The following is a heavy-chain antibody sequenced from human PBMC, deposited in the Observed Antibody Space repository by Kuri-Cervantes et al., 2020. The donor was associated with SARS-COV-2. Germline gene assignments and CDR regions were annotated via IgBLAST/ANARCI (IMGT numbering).Heavy chain of an antibody. CDR1: GFTFSSYA. J-gene: IGHJ3*02. D-gene: IGHD1-1*01. CDR3: AKDLGGAGTAAYDAFDI. V-gene: IGHV3-23*01. CDR2: ISGSGGST. Sequence: GGSLRLSCAAAGFTFSSYAMSWVRQAPGKGLEWDSAISGSGGSTYYADSVKGRFTISRDNSKNTLYLQMNSLRAEDTAVYYCAKDLGGAGTAAYDAFDIWGQGTMVTVSS.